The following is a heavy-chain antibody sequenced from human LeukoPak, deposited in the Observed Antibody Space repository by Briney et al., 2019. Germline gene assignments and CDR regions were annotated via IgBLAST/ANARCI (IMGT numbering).Heavy chain of an antibody. Sequence: GASVKVSCKASGYTFTSYNMHWVRQAPGQGLEWMGIINSSGGSTSYAQKFQGRVTMTRDMSTSTVYMELSSLRSEDTAVYYCASDSNLYYYYMDVWGKGTTVTVSS. CDR1: GYTFTSYN. V-gene: IGHV1-46*01. D-gene: IGHD1-14*01. CDR3: ASDSNLYYYYMDV. CDR2: INSSGGST. J-gene: IGHJ6*03.